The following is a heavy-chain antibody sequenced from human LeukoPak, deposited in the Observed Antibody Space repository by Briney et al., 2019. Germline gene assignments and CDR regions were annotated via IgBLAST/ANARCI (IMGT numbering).Heavy chain of an antibody. V-gene: IGHV3-64*02. CDR3: ARGKGIYCGGDCSALDY. Sequence: GGSLRLSCAASGFTFSTYAMHWVRQAPGKGLQYVSAITTNGGSTYYADSVKGRFTISRDNSKNTLYLQMGSLRAEDMAVYYCARGKGIYCGGDCSALDYWGQGTLVTVSS. CDR1: GFTFSTYA. J-gene: IGHJ4*02. CDR2: ITTNGGST. D-gene: IGHD2-21*02.